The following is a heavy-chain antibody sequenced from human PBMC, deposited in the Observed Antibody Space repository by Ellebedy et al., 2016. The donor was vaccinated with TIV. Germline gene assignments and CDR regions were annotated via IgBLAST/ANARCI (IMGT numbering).Heavy chain of an antibody. CDR3: ARTRGSSSVELDP. D-gene: IGHD6-6*01. CDR2: INSNSGGT. J-gene: IGHJ5*02. CDR1: GYTFTGYF. V-gene: IGHV1-2*02. Sequence: ASVKVCCKASGYTFTGYFVHWVRQAPGQGLEWMGWINSNSGGTNYEQKFQGRVSMTRDTSISTAYMELSSLKFDDTAIYYCARTRGSSSVELDPWGQGTLVTVSS.